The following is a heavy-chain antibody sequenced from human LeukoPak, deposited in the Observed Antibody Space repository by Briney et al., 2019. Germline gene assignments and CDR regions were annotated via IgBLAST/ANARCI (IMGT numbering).Heavy chain of an antibody. D-gene: IGHD4-23*01. CDR2: ISSSSSTI. J-gene: IGHJ5*02. CDR1: GFTFSSYS. Sequence: GGSLRLSCAASGFTFSSYSMNWVRQAPGKGLEWVSYISSSSSTIYYADSVKRLFTISRDNAKNSLYRQMSGLRAEDTAVYYCARDRDYGGILEWFDPWGQGTLVTVSS. CDR3: ARDRDYGGILEWFDP. V-gene: IGHV3-48*01.